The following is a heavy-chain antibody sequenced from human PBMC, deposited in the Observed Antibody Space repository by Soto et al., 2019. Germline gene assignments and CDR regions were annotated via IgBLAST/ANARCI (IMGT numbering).Heavy chain of an antibody. CDR3: ARGLYSTNAFDV. Sequence: SETLSLTCAVYGGSFTGFYWTWVRQPPGKGPEWIGEISHSGITNFNPSLKSRVTLSVDRLRNQFSLTLTSVTAADTAVYYCARGLYSTNAFDVWGQGTMVTVSS. CDR2: ISHSGIT. V-gene: IGHV4-34*01. CDR1: GGSFTGFY. J-gene: IGHJ3*01. D-gene: IGHD1-26*01.